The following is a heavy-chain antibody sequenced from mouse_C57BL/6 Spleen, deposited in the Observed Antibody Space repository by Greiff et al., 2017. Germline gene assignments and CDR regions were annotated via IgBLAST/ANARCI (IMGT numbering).Heavy chain of an antibody. CDR3: ARADYYGSSWDWYFDV. CDR1: GYSITSGYD. J-gene: IGHJ1*03. V-gene: IGHV3-1*01. D-gene: IGHD1-1*01. CDR2: ISYSGST. Sequence: EVKLMESGPGMVKPSQSLSLTCTVTGYSITSGYDWHWIRHFPGNKLEWMGYISYSGSTNYNPSLKSRISITHDTSKNHFFLKLNSVTTEDTATYYCARADYYGSSWDWYFDVWGTGTTVTVSS.